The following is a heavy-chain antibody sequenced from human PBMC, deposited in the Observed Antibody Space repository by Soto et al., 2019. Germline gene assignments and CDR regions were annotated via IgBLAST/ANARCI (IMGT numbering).Heavy chain of an antibody. D-gene: IGHD3-3*01. CDR3: ARGASGRITIFGVVSEFDP. V-gene: IGHV4-59*01. Sequence: SETLSLTCTVSGGSISSYYWSWIRQPPGKGLEWIGYIYYSGSTNYNPSLKSRVTISVDTSKNQFSLKLSSVTAADTAVYYCARGASGRITIFGVVSEFDPWGQGTLVTVSS. CDR2: IYYSGST. CDR1: GGSISSYY. J-gene: IGHJ5*02.